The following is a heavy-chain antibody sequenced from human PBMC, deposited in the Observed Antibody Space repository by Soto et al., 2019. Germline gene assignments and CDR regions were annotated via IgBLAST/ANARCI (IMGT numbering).Heavy chain of an antibody. CDR3: ARFRDYDFWSGYVYNWFDP. CDR1: GGSISSSSYY. V-gene: IGHV4-39*01. CDR2: IYYSGCT. Sequence: PSETLSLTCTVSGGSISSSSYYWGWIRQPPGKGLEWIGSIYYSGCTYYNPSLKSRVTISVDTSKNQFSLKLSSVTAADTAVYYCARFRDYDFWSGYVYNWFDPWGQGTLVTVSS. D-gene: IGHD3-3*01. J-gene: IGHJ5*02.